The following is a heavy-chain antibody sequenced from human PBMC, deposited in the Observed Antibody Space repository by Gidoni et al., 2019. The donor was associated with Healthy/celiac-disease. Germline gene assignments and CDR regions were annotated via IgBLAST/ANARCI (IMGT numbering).Heavy chain of an antibody. J-gene: IGHJ3*02. D-gene: IGHD6-13*01. CDR2: INSSSSYI. CDR1: GFTFSSYS. V-gene: IGHV3-21*01. Sequence: EVQLVESGGGLVKPGGSMRLSCAASGFTFSSYSMNWVRQAPGKGLEWVSSINSSSSYIYYADSVKGRFTISRDNAKNSLYLQMNSLRAEDTAVYYCAREGQQLVRSDAFDIWGQGTMVTVSS. CDR3: AREGQQLVRSDAFDI.